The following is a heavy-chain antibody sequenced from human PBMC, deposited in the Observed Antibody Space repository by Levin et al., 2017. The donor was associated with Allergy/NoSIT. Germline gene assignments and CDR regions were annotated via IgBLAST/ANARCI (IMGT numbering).Heavy chain of an antibody. CDR2: IYTSGSR. J-gene: IGHJ4*02. V-gene: IGHV4-4*07. Sequence: GSLRLSCTVSGDSFSSYFYTWIRQPAGKGLEWIGRIYTSGSRNYNPSLKSRVTMSVDTSKKQFSLNLSSVTAADTAVYYCARTPEVATGYYFDYWGQGTLVTVSS. CDR3: ARTPEVATGYYFDY. CDR1: GDSFSSYF. D-gene: IGHD5-12*01.